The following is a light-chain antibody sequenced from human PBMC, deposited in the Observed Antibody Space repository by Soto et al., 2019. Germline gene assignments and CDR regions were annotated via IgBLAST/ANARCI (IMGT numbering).Light chain of an antibody. CDR1: QSVRNC. V-gene: IGKV1-5*01. CDR3: QQCNSFPGT. J-gene: IGKJ1*01. CDR2: DAS. Sequence: IQVTQSPSTLSASIGDRVTITCRASQSVRNCLAWYQHKPVKATKLLIYDASSLESGVPSRFSGSVSGTEFTLTISSLQPDDFGTYYCQQCNSFPGTFGQGTKVEIK.